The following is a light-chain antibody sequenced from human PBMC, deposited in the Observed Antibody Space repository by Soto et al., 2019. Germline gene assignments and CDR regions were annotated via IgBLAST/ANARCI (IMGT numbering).Light chain of an antibody. CDR2: SAS. J-gene: IGKJ2*01. Sequence: DIQMTQSPSSLSASVGDRVTITCRASQSIDIYLSWYQQKPGKAPKLLIYSASNLQSGVPSTFSGCGSGTDFTLTISNLQPEDFATYYCQQSYSTPYSFGQGTKVDI. CDR1: QSIDIY. V-gene: IGKV1-39*01. CDR3: QQSYSTPYS.